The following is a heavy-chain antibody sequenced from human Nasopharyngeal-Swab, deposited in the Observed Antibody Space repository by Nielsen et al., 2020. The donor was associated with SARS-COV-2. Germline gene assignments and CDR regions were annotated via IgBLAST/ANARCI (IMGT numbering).Heavy chain of an antibody. CDR2: ISSDGRTT. V-gene: IGHV3-74*01. D-gene: IGHD2/OR15-2a*01. Sequence: GESLKIPCAASCFTFSSLWMHWVRQGPGEGLVWLSRISSDGRTTNYADSVKGRFSISRDNSKNTLHLQMNSLTDGDTAVYYCARGPSTANFYAGDYWGQGTLVTVSS. CDR1: CFTFSSLW. J-gene: IGHJ4*02. CDR3: ARGPSTANFYAGDY.